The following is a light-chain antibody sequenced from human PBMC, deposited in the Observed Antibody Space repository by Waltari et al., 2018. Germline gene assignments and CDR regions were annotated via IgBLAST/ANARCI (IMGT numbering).Light chain of an antibody. CDR3: QTWGTGSVV. Sequence: QLVLTQSPSASASLGASVKLTCTLSSGPSSYAIAWHQQQPEKGPRYLMKLNSDGSHSKGDGIPDRFSGSSSGAERYLTISSLQSDDEADYYCQTWGTGSVVFGGGTKLTVL. CDR1: SGPSSYA. J-gene: IGLJ2*01. CDR2: LNSDGSH. V-gene: IGLV4-69*01.